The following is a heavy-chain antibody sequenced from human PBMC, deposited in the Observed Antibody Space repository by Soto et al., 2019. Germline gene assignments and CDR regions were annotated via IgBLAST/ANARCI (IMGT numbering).Heavy chain of an antibody. CDR2: ISGYNGNT. Sequence: QVQLVQSGAEVKKPGASLKVSCKASVYTFTSYGITRVRQAPGQGLDWMGWISGYNGNTNYAQKHQGRVNMTTDTFTSTAYRELRSQSAVATAVYYCARGYCSSTSCYDDYWGQGTLVSVSS. D-gene: IGHD2-2*01. J-gene: IGHJ4*02. CDR1: VYTFTSYG. V-gene: IGHV1-18*01. CDR3: ARGYCSSTSCYDDY.